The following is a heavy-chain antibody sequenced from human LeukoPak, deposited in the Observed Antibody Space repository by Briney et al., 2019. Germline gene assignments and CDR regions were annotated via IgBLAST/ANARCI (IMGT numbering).Heavy chain of an antibody. J-gene: IGHJ3*02. CDR2: IYYSGST. CDR3: ATTRGLVTMPAYDAFDI. Sequence: PSETLSLTCTVSGGSISNKYWSWIRQPPGKGLEWIGYIYYSGSTNYNPSLKSRVTILVDTSKNQFSLKLSSVTAADTAVYYCATTRGLVTMPAYDAFDIWGQGTMVTVSS. V-gene: IGHV4-59*12. D-gene: IGHD3-3*01. CDR1: GGSISNKY.